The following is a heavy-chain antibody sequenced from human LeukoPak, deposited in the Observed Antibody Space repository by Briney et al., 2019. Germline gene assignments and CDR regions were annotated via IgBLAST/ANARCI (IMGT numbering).Heavy chain of an antibody. CDR2: IYSSGST. D-gene: IGHD3-9*01. Sequence: SETLSLTCTVSSGSINSYYWNWIRQPPGKGLEWIGRIYSSGSTNYSPSLKSRVTISVDTSKNQFSLKLSSVTAADTAVYYCARDAEYCDILTGYYFSRFHAFDIWGQGTMVTVSS. CDR1: SGSINSYY. V-gene: IGHV4-59*12. J-gene: IGHJ3*02. CDR3: ARDAEYCDILTGYYFSRFHAFDI.